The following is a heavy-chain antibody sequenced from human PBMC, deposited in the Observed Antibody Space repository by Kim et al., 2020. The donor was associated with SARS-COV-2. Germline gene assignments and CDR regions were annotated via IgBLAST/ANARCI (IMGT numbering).Heavy chain of an antibody. Sequence: GGSLRLSCAASGFTFSSYSMNWVRQAPGKGLEWVSYISSSSSTIYYADSVKGRFTISRDNAKNSLYLQMNSLRAEDTAVYYCARDRDYGDYENGFDYWGQGTLVTVSS. CDR3: ARDRDYGDYENGFDY. J-gene: IGHJ4*02. D-gene: IGHD4-17*01. V-gene: IGHV3-48*04. CDR1: GFTFSSYS. CDR2: ISSSSSTI.